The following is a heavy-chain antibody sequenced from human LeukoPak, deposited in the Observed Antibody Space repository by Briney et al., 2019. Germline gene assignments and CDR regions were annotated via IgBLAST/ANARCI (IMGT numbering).Heavy chain of an antibody. CDR1: GFTFSSYG. D-gene: IGHD4-17*01. Sequence: PGRSLRLSCAASGFTFSSYGMHWVRQAPGKGLEWVAVISYDGSNKYYADSVKGRFTISRDNSKNALYPQMNSLRAEDTAVYYCATLYGDDAFDIWGQGTMVTVSS. CDR3: ATLYGDDAFDI. J-gene: IGHJ3*02. V-gene: IGHV3-30*03. CDR2: ISYDGSNK.